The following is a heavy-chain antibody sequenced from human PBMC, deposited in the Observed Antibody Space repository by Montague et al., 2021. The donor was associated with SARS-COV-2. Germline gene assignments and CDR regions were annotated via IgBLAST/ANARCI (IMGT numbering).Heavy chain of an antibody. CDR3: ARQLPSYCSTNKCYPYYFDV. V-gene: IGHV4-39*01. CDR1: GGSISSPDYY. CDR2: ISYAGRT. D-gene: IGHD2-2*01. Sequence: SETLSLTCTSFGGSISSPDYYWHGCPPFPVAGLEWIGSISYAGRTYYNPSLRSRVSFSMDTSKNHFSLSLNSVTAADTAVYFCARQLPSYCSTNKCYPYYFDVWGQGALVTVSS. J-gene: IGHJ4*02.